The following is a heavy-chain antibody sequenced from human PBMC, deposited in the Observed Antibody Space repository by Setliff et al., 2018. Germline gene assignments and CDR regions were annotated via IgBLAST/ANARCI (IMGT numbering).Heavy chain of an antibody. Sequence: SETLSLTCAVYGGSFSGYYWSWIRQPPGKGLEWIGEINHSGSTNYNPSLKGRVTISVDTSKNQFSLKLSSVTAADTAVYYCARVDNFWSGPIDYWGQGTLVT. CDR2: INHSGST. J-gene: IGHJ4*02. CDR3: ARVDNFWSGPIDY. V-gene: IGHV4-34*01. CDR1: GGSFSGYY. D-gene: IGHD3-3*01.